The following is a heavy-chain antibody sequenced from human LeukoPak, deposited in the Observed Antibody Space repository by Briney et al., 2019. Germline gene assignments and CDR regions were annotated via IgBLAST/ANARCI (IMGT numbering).Heavy chain of an antibody. Sequence: GGSLRLSCAASGFTFSSYWMHWVRQAPGKGLVWVSRINSDGSSTSYADSVKGRFTISRDNAKNTLYLQMNRLRAEDTAVYYCARLHYDILTGLGFDYWGQGTLVTVSS. J-gene: IGHJ4*02. CDR2: INSDGSST. CDR3: ARLHYDILTGLGFDY. CDR1: GFTFSSYW. D-gene: IGHD3-9*01. V-gene: IGHV3-74*01.